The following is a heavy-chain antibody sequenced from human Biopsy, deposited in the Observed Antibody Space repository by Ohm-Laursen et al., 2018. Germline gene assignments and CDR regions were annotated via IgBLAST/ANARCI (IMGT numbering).Heavy chain of an antibody. J-gene: IGHJ5*02. V-gene: IGHV1-69*13. CDR1: GGTFSSSA. D-gene: IGHD1/OR15-1a*01. CDR2: IIGIFRTA. CDR3: ARGGGYNWNNGWFDP. Sequence: SVKVSCKASGGTFSSSAITWVRQAPGQGLVWMGGIIGIFRTAHYAQKFQGRVTITADEFMSTAYMELSSLRSEDTAVYYCARGGGYNWNNGWFDPWGQGTLVTVSS.